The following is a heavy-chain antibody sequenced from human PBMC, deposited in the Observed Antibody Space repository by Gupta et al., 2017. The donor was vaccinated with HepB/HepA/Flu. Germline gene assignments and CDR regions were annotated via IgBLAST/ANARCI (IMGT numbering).Heavy chain of an antibody. CDR2: IYDSGTT. V-gene: IGHV4-59*08. J-gene: IGHJ4*02. CDR1: GGSTTHYY. D-gene: IGHD3-22*01. CDR3: ARVLPYSSGYYGIVEY. Sequence: QVQLQEAGPGLVKPSETLSLTCTVSGGSTTHYYWTWIRHPPGKGLVWIGCIYDSGTTNYNPSLKSRVTISLYTSKKQFSLRLNSVTASDTAVYYCARVLPYSSGYYGIVEYWGQGTVVTVSS.